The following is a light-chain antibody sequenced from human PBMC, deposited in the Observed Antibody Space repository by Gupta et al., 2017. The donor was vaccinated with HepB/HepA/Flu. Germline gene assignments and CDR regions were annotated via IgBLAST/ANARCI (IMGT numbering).Light chain of an antibody. Sequence: QPLVTQEPSLPVPPVGTVTVTSGLSSGSVSTNYYPSWYQQTPGQAPRTLIYNSNTRCSGVPDRFSGSILGNKAALTITGAQADDESDYYCGLYLGSGTVVFGGGTKMTVL. CDR1: SGSVSTNYY. CDR3: GLYLGSGTVV. J-gene: IGLJ3*02. V-gene: IGLV8-61*01. CDR2: NSN.